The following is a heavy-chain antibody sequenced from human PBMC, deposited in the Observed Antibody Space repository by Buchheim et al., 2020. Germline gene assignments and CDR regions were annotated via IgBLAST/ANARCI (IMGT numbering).Heavy chain of an antibody. Sequence: QVQLQQWGAGLLKPSETLSLTCAVYGGSFSGYYWSWIRQPPGKGLEWIGEINHSGSTNYNPSLKSRVTISVDTSKNQFSLKVSSVTAADTAVYYCARTYCSSTSCRHYYFDYWGQGTL. J-gene: IGHJ4*02. CDR1: GGSFSGYY. CDR2: INHSGST. V-gene: IGHV4-34*01. CDR3: ARTYCSSTSCRHYYFDY. D-gene: IGHD2-2*01.